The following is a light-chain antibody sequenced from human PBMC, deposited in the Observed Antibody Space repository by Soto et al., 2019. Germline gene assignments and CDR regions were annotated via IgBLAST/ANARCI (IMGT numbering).Light chain of an antibody. J-gene: IGKJ1*01. CDR1: QSVSSSF. V-gene: IGKV3-20*01. Sequence: EIVVTQSTGTLSLSPGGSATLSCRARQSVSSSFLAWYQQKAGQAPRLLIYGASNRATGIPDRFSGSGSGTDFTLTISRLEPDDFAVYYCQQYDSSVTFGQGTKVDIK. CDR3: QQYDSSVT. CDR2: GAS.